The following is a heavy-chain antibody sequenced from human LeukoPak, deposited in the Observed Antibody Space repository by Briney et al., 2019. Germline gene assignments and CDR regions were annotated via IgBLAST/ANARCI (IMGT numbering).Heavy chain of an antibody. CDR2: ISPTGSTT. V-gene: IGHV3-74*01. J-gene: IGHJ3*02. CDR3: ASLGGNSGSDAFDI. D-gene: IGHD4-23*01. CDR1: GFSFSGHW. Sequence: QTGGSLRLSCTASGFSFSGHWMHWARQLPGKGLVWVSRISPTGSTTSYAESVKGRFTVSRDNAKNTLYLQVNNLRAEDTAVYYCASLGGNSGSDAFDIWGQGTMVTVSS.